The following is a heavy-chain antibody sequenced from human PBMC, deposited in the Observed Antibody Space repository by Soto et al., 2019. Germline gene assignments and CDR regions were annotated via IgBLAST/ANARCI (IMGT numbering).Heavy chain of an antibody. CDR2: ISGSGGTS. Sequence: GGSLRLSCAASGFTFSPYAMTWVRQGSGKGLEWVSVISGSGGTSYYADSVKGRFTISRDNPKKMLYLQMNSLRGEDTAIYYCAKHTHIAEIPTAIGQHLHTWGQPTRVTVSS. CDR3: AKHTHIAEIPTAIGQHLHT. D-gene: IGHD2-21*01. CDR1: GFTFSPYA. V-gene: IGHV3-23*01. J-gene: IGHJ5*02.